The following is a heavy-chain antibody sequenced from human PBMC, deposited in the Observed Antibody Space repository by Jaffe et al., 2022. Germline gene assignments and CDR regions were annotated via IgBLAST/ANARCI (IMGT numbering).Heavy chain of an antibody. Sequence: QVQLQQWGAGLLKPSETLSLTCAVYGGSFSGYYWSWIRQPPGKGLEWIGEINHSGSTNYNPSLKSRVTISVDTSKNQFSLKLSSVTAADTAVYYCARGAVGSKTRGSFRYWGQGTLVTVSS. V-gene: IGHV4-34*01. J-gene: IGHJ4*02. CDR2: INHSGST. CDR3: ARGAVGSKTRGSFRY. D-gene: IGHD3-16*02. CDR1: GGSFSGYY.